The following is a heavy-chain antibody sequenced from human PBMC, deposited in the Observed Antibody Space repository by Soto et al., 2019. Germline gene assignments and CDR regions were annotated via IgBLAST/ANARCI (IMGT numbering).Heavy chain of an antibody. D-gene: IGHD3-3*01. J-gene: IGHJ4*02. CDR3: ARDGVLYDFWSENFDY. CDR1: GFTFSSYS. V-gene: IGHV3-48*01. CDR2: ISSSSSTI. Sequence: PGGSLRLSCAASGFTFSSYSMNWVRQAPGKGLEWVSYISSSSSTIYYADSVKGRFTISRDNAKNSLYLQMNSLRAEDTAVYYCARDGVLYDFWSENFDYWGQGTLVTVSS.